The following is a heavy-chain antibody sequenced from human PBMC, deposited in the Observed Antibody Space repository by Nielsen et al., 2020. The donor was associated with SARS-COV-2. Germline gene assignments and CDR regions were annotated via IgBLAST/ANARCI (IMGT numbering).Heavy chain of an antibody. V-gene: IGHV3-15*01. CDR2: IKSKTDGGTT. CDR3: TTAPSIAAAGWGDNYYYGMDV. CDR1: GFTFSNAW. J-gene: IGHJ6*02. D-gene: IGHD6-13*01. Sequence: GESLKISCAASGFTFSNAWMSWVRQAPGKGLEWVGRIKSKTDGGTTDYAAPVKGRFTISRDDSKNTLYLQMNSLKTEDTAVYYCTTAPSIAAAGWGDNYYYGMDVWGQGTTVTVSS.